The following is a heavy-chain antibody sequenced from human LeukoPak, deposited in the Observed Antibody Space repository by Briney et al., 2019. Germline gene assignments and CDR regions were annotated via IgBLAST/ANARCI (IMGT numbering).Heavy chain of an antibody. CDR2: ISGGGDGT. V-gene: IGHV3-23*01. Sequence: GGSLRLSCAASGFTFRTYAMSWVRQAPGKGLEWVSSISGGGDGTNYADSVKGRFTISRDNSKNTLYLQMNSLRAEDTALYYCAKDAPGYYDVDYFDYWGQGTLVTVSS. CDR1: GFTFRTYA. J-gene: IGHJ4*02. D-gene: IGHD3-10*02. CDR3: AKDAPGYYDVDYFDY.